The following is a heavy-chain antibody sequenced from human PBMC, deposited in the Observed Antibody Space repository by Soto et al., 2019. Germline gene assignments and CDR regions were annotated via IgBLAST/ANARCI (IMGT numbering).Heavy chain of an antibody. CDR2: FYNNENP. Sequence: SETLSLTCSVSGGSINSRSYSWGWIRQPPGKGLEWIGTFYNNENPNYNPSLKSRVTMTTATSTNTVFLELRSLKSDDTAIYYCARDRLRGYDSSGFYSWGQGTMVTVSS. CDR1: GGSINSRSYS. D-gene: IGHD3-22*01. J-gene: IGHJ4*02. V-gene: IGHV4-39*02. CDR3: ARDRLRGYDSSGFYS.